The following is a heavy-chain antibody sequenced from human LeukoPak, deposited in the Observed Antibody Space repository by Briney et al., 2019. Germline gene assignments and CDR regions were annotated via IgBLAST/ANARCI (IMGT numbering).Heavy chain of an antibody. CDR1: GYTFTSYA. J-gene: IGHJ4*02. D-gene: IGHD6-13*01. CDR2: INAGNGNT. V-gene: IGHV1-3*01. Sequence: APVKVSCKASGYTFTSYAMHWVRQAPGQRLEWMGWINAGNGNTKYSQKFQGRVTITRDTSASTAYTELSSLRSEDTAVYYCARDQSSSWYYFDYWGQGTLVTVSS. CDR3: ARDQSSSWYYFDY.